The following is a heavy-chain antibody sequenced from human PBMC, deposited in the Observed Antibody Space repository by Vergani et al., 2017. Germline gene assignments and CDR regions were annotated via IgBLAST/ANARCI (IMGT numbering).Heavy chain of an antibody. CDR3: ARGTDYYDSSGYYPY. CDR2: IIPILGIA. CDR1: GGTFSSYT. J-gene: IGHJ4*02. Sequence: QVQLVQSGAEVKKPGSSVKVSCKASGGTFSSYTISWVRQAPGQGLEWMGRIIPILGIANYAQKFQGRVTITADKSTSTAYMELSSLRSEDTAVYYCARGTDYYDSSGYYPYWGQGTLVTVSS. V-gene: IGHV1-69*02. D-gene: IGHD3-22*01.